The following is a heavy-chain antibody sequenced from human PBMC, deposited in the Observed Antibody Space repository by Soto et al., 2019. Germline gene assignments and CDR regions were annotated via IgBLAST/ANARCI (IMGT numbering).Heavy chain of an antibody. D-gene: IGHD6-6*01. CDR1: GFSLNSSGVG. CDR2: IYWNDEM. V-gene: IGHV2-5*01. Sequence: QITLKESGPTLVKPTQTLTLTCTFSGFSLNSSGVGVGWIRQPPGKALEWLALIYWNDEMHYSPSLKSRLTITEDASKHPVVITVTNMDPVDRATYYCAHRRFAKYSSLPADFDYWSQGSLVTVSS. CDR3: AHRRFAKYSSLPADFDY. J-gene: IGHJ4*02.